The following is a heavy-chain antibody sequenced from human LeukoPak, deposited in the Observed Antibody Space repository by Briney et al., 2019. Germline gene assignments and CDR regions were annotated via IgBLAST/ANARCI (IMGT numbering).Heavy chain of an antibody. CDR2: LYSGGST. J-gene: IGHJ2*01. D-gene: IGHD3-10*01. Sequence: GGSLSLSCEASGFDVSSNYMNWVRQAPGKGLEWVSILYSGGSTYYADSVKGRFTVPRDSSGNTLFLHMTRLKTEDTAVYFCARVGDHYHWYLDVWGRGTLVTVSS. CDR3: ARVGDHYHWYLDV. V-gene: IGHV3-53*01. CDR1: GFDVSSNY.